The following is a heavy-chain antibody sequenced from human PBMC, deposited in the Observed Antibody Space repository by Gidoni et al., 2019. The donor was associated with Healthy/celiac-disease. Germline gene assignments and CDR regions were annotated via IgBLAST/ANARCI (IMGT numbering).Heavy chain of an antibody. J-gene: IGHJ5*02. CDR1: GGSLSSSSYY. CDR2: IYYSGST. CDR3: ARDLDDSYSSSWYTWFDP. Sequence: QLQLQESGPGLVKPSETLSLTCTVSGGSLSSSSYYWGWIRQPPGKGLEWIGSIYYSGSTYYNPSLKSRVTISVDTSKNQFSLKLSSVTAADTAVYYCARDLDDSYSSSWYTWFDPWGQGTLVTVSS. D-gene: IGHD6-13*01. V-gene: IGHV4-39*07.